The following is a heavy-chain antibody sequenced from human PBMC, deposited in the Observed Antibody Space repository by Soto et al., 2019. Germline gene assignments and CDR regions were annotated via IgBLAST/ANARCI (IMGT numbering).Heavy chain of an antibody. V-gene: IGHV3-48*03. CDR1: GFIFRNYE. D-gene: IGHD3-10*01. Sequence: PGGSLRLSCAASGFIFRNYEMNWVRQAPGKGLEWLSYISDDGTSMQYADSVKGRFTISRDNTKTSLYLQMSSLRGDDTAVYYCATAPGAVFYYAMDVWGQGVTVTVSS. CDR3: ATAPGAVFYYAMDV. CDR2: ISDDGTSM. J-gene: IGHJ6*02.